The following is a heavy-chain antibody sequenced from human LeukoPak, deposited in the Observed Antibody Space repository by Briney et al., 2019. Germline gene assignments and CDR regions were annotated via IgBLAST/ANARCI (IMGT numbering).Heavy chain of an antibody. V-gene: IGHV3-74*01. CDR1: GFTFIGHW. CDR3: ARVNSPGGWLDP. Sequence: PGGSLRLSCAASGFTFIGHWMHWVRQAPGKGLAWVSRINTDGGTTYYADSVKGRFTISRDNAKDTLYLQMDSLRAEDTAVYFCARVNSPGGWLDPWGQGTLVTVSS. D-gene: IGHD1-14*01. CDR2: INTDGGTT. J-gene: IGHJ5*02.